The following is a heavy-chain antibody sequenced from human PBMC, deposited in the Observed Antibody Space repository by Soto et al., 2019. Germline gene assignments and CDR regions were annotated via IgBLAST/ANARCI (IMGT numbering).Heavy chain of an antibody. CDR3: AKNRLYGDYYYYYMDV. J-gene: IGHJ6*03. V-gene: IGHV3-23*01. CDR2: ISNSGGST. CDR1: GFTFSSYA. Sequence: PGGSLRLSCAASGFTFSSYAMSWVRQAPGKGLEWVSAISNSGGSTYYADSVKGRFTISRDNSKNTLYLQMNSLRAEDTAVYYCAKNRLYGDYYYYYMDVWGKGTTVTVSS. D-gene: IGHD4-17*01.